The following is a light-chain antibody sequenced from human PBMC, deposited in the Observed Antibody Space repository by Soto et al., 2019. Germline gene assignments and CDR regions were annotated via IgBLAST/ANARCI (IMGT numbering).Light chain of an antibody. V-gene: IGKV3-15*01. CDR1: QPVSDK. Sequence: EVVMTQSPANLSLSPGAGATLSCWASQPVSDKLAWHQQKPGQAPRILMYDASTRATGISARFSGSGSGTEFTLTISSLQSEDFAVYYCQQYHNWPITFGQGTRLEIK. J-gene: IGKJ5*01. CDR3: QQYHNWPIT. CDR2: DAS.